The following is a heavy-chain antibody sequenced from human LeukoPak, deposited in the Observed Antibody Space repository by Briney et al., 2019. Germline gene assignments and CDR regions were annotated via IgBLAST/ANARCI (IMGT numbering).Heavy chain of an antibody. D-gene: IGHD1-26*01. V-gene: IGHV3-48*03. CDR1: GFTFSSYE. J-gene: IGHJ6*03. CDR3: ARDLPWDRDYYYYMDV. CDR2: ISSSGSTI. Sequence: GGSLRLSCAASGFTFSSYEMNWVRQAPGKGLEWVSYISSSGSTIYYADSVKGRFTISRDNAKNSLYLQMNSLRAEDTAVYYCARDLPWDRDYYYYMDVWGKGTTVTVSS.